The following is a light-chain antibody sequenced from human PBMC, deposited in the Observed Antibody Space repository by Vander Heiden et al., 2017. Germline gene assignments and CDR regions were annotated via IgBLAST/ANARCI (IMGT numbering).Light chain of an antibody. CDR3: SAWDGNLKTYV. CDR2: RNN. CDR1: NNNVGKQG. J-gene: IGLJ1*01. Sequence: QAGLTQPPSVSMALRQTATLTCTGNNNNVGKQGATWLQQRQGHPPKLLSFRNNNRPSGISEKFSAFRSGDTAFLIITGLQPEDEACCYCSAWDGNLKTYVFGTGTTVTVL. V-gene: IGLV10-54*04.